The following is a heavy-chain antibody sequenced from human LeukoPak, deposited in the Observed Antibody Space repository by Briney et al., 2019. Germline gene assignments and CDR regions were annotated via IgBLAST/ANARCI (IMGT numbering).Heavy chain of an antibody. V-gene: IGHV3-23*01. D-gene: IGHD1-26*01. CDR2: ISGSGGST. CDR3: AKVMKVGATVYYFDY. J-gene: IGHJ4*02. CDR1: GFTFSSYA. Sequence: GGSLRLFCGASGFTFSSYAMSWVRQDPGKGLEWVSAISGSGGSTYYADSVKGRFTITRDNSKNTLYLQMNSLRPEDTAVYYCAKVMKVGATVYYFDYWGQGTLVTVSS.